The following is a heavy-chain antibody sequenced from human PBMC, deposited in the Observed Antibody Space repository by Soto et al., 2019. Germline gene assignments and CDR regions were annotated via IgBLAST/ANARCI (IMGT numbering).Heavy chain of an antibody. V-gene: IGHV3-74*01. CDR3: ARVNPFYGDYGMNAFDI. D-gene: IGHD4-17*01. CDR2: INSDGSST. Sequence: GGSLRLSCAASGFTFSSYWMHWVRQAPGKGLVWVSRINSDGSSTSYADSVKGRFTISRDNAKNTLYLQMNSLRAEDTAVYYCARVNPFYGDYGMNAFDIWGQGTMVTVSS. J-gene: IGHJ3*02. CDR1: GFTFSSYW.